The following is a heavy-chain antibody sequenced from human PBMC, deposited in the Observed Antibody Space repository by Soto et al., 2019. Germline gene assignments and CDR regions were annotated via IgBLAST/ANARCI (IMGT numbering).Heavy chain of an antibody. CDR1: GGSFSGYY. CDR2: INHSGST. V-gene: IGHV4-34*01. D-gene: IGHD3-10*01. CDR3: ARVFRGVMRYGMDV. J-gene: IGHJ6*02. Sequence: ASETLSLTCAVYGGSFSGYYWSWIRQPPGKGLEWIGEINHSGSTNYNPSLKSRVTISVDTSKNQFSLKLSSVTAADTAVYYCARVFRGVMRYGMDVWGQGTTVTVSS.